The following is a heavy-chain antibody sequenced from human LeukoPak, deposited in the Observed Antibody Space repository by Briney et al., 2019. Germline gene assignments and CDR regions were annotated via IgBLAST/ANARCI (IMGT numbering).Heavy chain of an antibody. V-gene: IGHV4-59*01. Sequence: SETLSLTCTVSGGSISSYYWSWIRQPPGKGLEWIGYIYYSGSTNYNPSLKSRVTISVDTCKNQFSLKLSSVTAADTAVYYCARDLYSSGWYSMDVWGQGTTVTVSS. CDR1: GGSISSYY. CDR3: ARDLYSSGWYSMDV. CDR2: IYYSGST. D-gene: IGHD6-19*01. J-gene: IGHJ6*02.